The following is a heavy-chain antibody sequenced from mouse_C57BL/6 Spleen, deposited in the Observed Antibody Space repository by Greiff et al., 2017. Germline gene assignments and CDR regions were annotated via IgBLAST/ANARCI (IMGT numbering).Heavy chain of an antibody. CDR1: GYTFTSYW. V-gene: IGHV1-55*01. J-gene: IGHJ2*01. CDR2: IYPGSGIT. Sequence: QVQLKQPGAELVKPGASVKMSCKASGYTFTSYWITWVKQRPGQGLEWIGDIYPGSGITNYNEKFKSKATLTVDTSSSTAYMQLSSLTSEDSAVYYRARSTYDYDGYGYFDYWGQGTTLTVSS. D-gene: IGHD2-4*01. CDR3: ARSTYDYDGYGYFDY.